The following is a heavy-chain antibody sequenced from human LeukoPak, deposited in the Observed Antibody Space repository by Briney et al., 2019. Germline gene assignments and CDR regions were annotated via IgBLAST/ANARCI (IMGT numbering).Heavy chain of an antibody. V-gene: IGHV3-23*01. CDR2: ISGSGGSI. CDR3: AKGGDGYNYYFDY. Sequence: GGSLRLSCAASGFTFSSSAMSWVRQAPGKGLEWVSGISGSGGSIRYADSVKGRFIISRDDSKNTLYLQMNSLRAEDTAVYYCAKGGDGYNYYFDYWGQETLVTVSS. CDR1: GFTFSSSA. J-gene: IGHJ4*02. D-gene: IGHD5-24*01.